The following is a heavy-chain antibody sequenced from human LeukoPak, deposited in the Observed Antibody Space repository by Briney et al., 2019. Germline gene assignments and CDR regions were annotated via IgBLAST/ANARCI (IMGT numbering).Heavy chain of an antibody. CDR1: GGSFSGYY. CDR2: INHSGST. V-gene: IGHV4-34*01. Sequence: SETLSLTCAVYGGSFSGYYWSWIRQPPGKGLEWIGEINHSGSTNYNPSLKSRVTISVDTSKNQFSLKLSSVTAADTAVYYCARGLRYFDFDLWGRGTLVTVSS. D-gene: IGHD3-9*01. CDR3: ARGLRYFDFDL. J-gene: IGHJ2*01.